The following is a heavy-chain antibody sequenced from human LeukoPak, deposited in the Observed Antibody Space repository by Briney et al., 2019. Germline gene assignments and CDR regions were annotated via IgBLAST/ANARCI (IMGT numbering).Heavy chain of an antibody. J-gene: IGHJ3*02. CDR3: ARTRQGLRFLEWSIKGAFDI. V-gene: IGHV4-34*01. Sequence: SETLSLTCAVYGGSFSGYYWSWIRQPPGKGLEWRGEINHSGSTNYNPSLKSRVTISVATSKTQFSLKLCSVTAADTAVYYCARTRQGLRFLEWSIKGAFDIWGQGTMVTVSS. CDR1: GGSFSGYY. CDR2: INHSGST. D-gene: IGHD3-3*01.